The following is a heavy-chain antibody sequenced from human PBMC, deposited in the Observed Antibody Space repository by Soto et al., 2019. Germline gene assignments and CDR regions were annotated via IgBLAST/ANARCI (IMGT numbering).Heavy chain of an antibody. V-gene: IGHV4-34*01. J-gene: IGHJ3*01. CDR2: INHSGST. Sequence: QVQLQQWGAGLLKPSETLSLTCAIFGGSFSDNYWTWIRQPPGKGLEWIGEINHSGSTNYNPSLKNRVTISVDTSKNQFSLKVNSVTAADTAVYYCSRVPARLLLHAFDFWGQGTLVTVSS. CDR3: SRVPARLLLHAFDF. CDR1: GGSFSDNY. D-gene: IGHD2-15*01.